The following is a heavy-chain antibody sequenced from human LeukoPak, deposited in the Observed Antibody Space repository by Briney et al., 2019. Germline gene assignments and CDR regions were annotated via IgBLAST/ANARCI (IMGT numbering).Heavy chain of an antibody. J-gene: IGHJ4*02. CDR1: GYTLTELS. D-gene: IGHD3-16*02. V-gene: IGHV1-24*01. CDR3: ATTYYDYVWGSYLL. Sequence: ASVKVSCKVSGYTLTELSMHWVRQAPGKGLGWMGGVDPEDGETIYAQKFQGRVTITEDTSTDTAYMELGSLRSEDTAVYYCATTYYDYVWGSYLLWGQGTLVTVSS. CDR2: VDPEDGET.